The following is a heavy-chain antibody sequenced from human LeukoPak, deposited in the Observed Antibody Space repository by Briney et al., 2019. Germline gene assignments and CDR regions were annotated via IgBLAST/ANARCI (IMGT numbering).Heavy chain of an antibody. CDR2: IYYSGST. CDR1: GGSFSGYY. Sequence: SETLSLTCAVYGGSFSGYYWSWIRQPPGKGLEWIGSIYYSGSTYYNPSLKSRVTISVGTSKNQFSLKLSSVTAADTAVYYCAGPYYDSSGYYAWGQGTLVTVSS. CDR3: AGPYYDSSGYYA. J-gene: IGHJ4*02. V-gene: IGHV4-34*01. D-gene: IGHD3-22*01.